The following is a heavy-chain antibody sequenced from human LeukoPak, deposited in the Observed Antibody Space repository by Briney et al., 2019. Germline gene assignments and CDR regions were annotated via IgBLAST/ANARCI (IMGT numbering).Heavy chain of an antibody. CDR1: GGSISSYY. D-gene: IGHD3-3*01. CDR2: IYYSGST. Sequence: SSETLSLTCTVSGGSISSYYWSWIRQPPGKGLEWIGYIYYSGSTNYNPSLKSRVTISVDTSKNQFSLKLSSVTAADTAVYYCAREVGDFWSGYPTHYYYYMDVWGKGTTVTVSS. V-gene: IGHV4-59*01. CDR3: AREVGDFWSGYPTHYYYYMDV. J-gene: IGHJ6*03.